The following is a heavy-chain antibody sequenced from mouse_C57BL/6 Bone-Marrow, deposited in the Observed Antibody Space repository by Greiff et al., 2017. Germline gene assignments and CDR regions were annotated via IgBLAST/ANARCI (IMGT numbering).Heavy chain of an antibody. D-gene: IGHD2-3*01. J-gene: IGHJ3*01. CDR3: ARNDFYDGYCGFAY. CDR1: GYTFTSYG. Sequence: VQLQESGAELARPGASVKLSCKASGYTFTSYGISWVTPSTGQGLEWIGEIYPRSGNTYYNGKFKGKATLTADKSSSEAYMELRSLTSEDSAVYFSARNDFYDGYCGFAYWGQGTLVTVSA. CDR2: IYPRSGNT. V-gene: IGHV1-81*01.